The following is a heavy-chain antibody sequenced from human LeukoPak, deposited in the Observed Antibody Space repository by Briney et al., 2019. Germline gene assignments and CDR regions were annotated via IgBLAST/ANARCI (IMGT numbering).Heavy chain of an antibody. CDR1: GFTFSNYA. Sequence: PGGSLRLSCAASGFTFSNYAMTWVRQAPGKGLECVSVISASGRNTDYADSVKGRFTISRDNSKNTLSLQMNSLRAEDTAIYYCAKLVGTGTPSTDYWGQGTLVTVSS. CDR3: AKLVGTGTPSTDY. CDR2: ISASGRNT. J-gene: IGHJ4*02. D-gene: IGHD1-14*01. V-gene: IGHV3-23*01.